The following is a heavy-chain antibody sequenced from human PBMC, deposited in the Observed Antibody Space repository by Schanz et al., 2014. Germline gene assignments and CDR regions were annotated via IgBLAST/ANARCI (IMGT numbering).Heavy chain of an antibody. D-gene: IGHD2-8*02. CDR1: GFSFNNYG. CDR2: ISSSSDYI. CDR3: ARDRDAGGYDS. V-gene: IGHV3-21*01. Sequence: EVQLVESGGGLVKPGGSLRLSCAASGFSFNNYGLNWVRQAPGKGLGWVSFISSSSDYINYADSVKGRFTISRVDAKNSVHLQMNSLRTEDTALYYCARDRDAGGYDSWGQGTLVTVSS. J-gene: IGHJ5*01.